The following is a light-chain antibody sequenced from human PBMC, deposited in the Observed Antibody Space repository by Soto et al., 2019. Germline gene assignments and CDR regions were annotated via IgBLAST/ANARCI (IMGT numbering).Light chain of an antibody. J-gene: IGKJ2*03. CDR3: QQFNSRPYS. CDR2: DAS. V-gene: IGKV1-33*01. CDR1: QDITYF. Sequence: DIPMTQSPSSLSASVGDRVTISCQSSQDITYFLIWYQQKPGKAPKLLIYDASNLESGVPSRFSGSGSGTDFFFTISSLQPEDSATYYCQQFNSRPYSFGQGTKLEIK.